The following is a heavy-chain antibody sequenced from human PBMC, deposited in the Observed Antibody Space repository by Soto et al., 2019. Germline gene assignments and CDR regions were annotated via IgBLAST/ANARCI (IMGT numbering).Heavy chain of an antibody. V-gene: IGHV4-4*02. J-gene: IGHJ6*02. CDR2: IYHSGST. D-gene: IGHD3-22*01. Sequence: LRRPLSLTCAVSGGSISSSNWWSWVRQPPGKGLEWIGEIYHSGSTNYNPSLKSRVTISVDKSKNQFSLKLSSVTAADTAVYYCARGEKVTMIVVANAYGMDVWGQGTTVTVSS. CDR3: ARGEKVTMIVVANAYGMDV. CDR1: GGSISSSNW.